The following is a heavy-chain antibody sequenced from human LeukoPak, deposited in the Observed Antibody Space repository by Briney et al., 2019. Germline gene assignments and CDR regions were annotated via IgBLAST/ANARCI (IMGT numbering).Heavy chain of an antibody. J-gene: IGHJ3*02. D-gene: IGHD6-6*01. CDR3: AKGEAGYSSSSAAFDI. Sequence: SLRLSCAASGFTFDDYAMHWVREAPGKGLEWVSGISWNSGSIGYADSVKGRFTISRDNAKNSLYLQMNSLRAEDMALYYCAKGEAGYSSSSAAFDIWGQGTMVTVSS. CDR1: GFTFDDYA. V-gene: IGHV3-9*03. CDR2: ISWNSGSI.